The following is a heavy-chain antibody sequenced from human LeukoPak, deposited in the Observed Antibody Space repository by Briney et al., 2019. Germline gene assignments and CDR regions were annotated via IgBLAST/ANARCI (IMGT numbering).Heavy chain of an antibody. Sequence: GGSLRLSCAASGFTFSSYWMSWVRQAPGKGLEWVANIKQDGSEKYYVDSVKGRFTISRDNAKNSLYLQMNSLRAEDTAVYYCARDGSGWNAPGAPDYWGQGTLVTVSS. D-gene: IGHD6-19*01. V-gene: IGHV3-7*01. CDR3: ARDGSGWNAPGAPDY. CDR1: GFTFSSYW. CDR2: IKQDGSEK. J-gene: IGHJ4*02.